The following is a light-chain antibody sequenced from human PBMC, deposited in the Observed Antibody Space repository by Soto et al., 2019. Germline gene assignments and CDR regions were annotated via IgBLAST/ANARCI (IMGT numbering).Light chain of an antibody. J-gene: IGKJ4*01. CDR1: QALSNY. CDR2: SAS. V-gene: IGKV1-9*01. Sequence: DIQLTQSPSVLSASVVDTVTITCRASQALSNYLAWYKQKPGKAPDLLIYSASTLQSGVPSRFSGSGSETGFSLTIRALKPEDFETYYCQQLSRYPLTFGRGTKVDIK. CDR3: QQLSRYPLT.